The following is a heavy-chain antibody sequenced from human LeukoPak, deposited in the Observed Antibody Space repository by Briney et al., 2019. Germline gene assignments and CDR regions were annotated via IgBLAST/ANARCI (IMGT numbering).Heavy chain of an antibody. D-gene: IGHD2-2*01. CDR3: ARGGVVPAATPDY. J-gene: IGHJ4*02. CDR1: GGSISSGGFY. Sequence: ASETLSLTCTVSGGSISSGGFYWSWIRQPPGKGLEWIGYIYHSGSTYYNPSLKSRVTISVDRSKNQFSLKLSSVTAADTAVYYCARGGVVPAATPDYWGQGTLVTVSS. CDR2: IYHSGST. V-gene: IGHV4-30-2*01.